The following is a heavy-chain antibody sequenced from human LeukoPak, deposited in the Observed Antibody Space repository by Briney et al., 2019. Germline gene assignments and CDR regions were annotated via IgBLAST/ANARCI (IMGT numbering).Heavy chain of an antibody. CDR1: GFTFSSYA. Sequence: GRSLRLSCAASGFTFSSYAMSWVSQAPGKWMGWVSAISGNGGSTYDPDSDKGRFTISRDNSKNTLYLQINSLRAEDTAVYSCAKHEIFRGRYRVYWGQGPLVSVSS. CDR2: ISGNGGST. J-gene: IGHJ4*02. CDR3: AKHEIFRGRYRVY. D-gene: IGHD6-19*01. V-gene: IGHV3-23*01.